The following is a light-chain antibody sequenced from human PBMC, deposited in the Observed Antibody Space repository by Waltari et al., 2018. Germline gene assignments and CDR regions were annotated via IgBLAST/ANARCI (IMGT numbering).Light chain of an antibody. J-gene: IGLJ3*02. CDR1: SGDVGASHY. CDR2: NVS. CDR3: WSFTGSYWM. Sequence: QSALTQPRSVSASPGQSVTISCSGTSGDVGASHYVARYQQHPGKAPKVMIFNVSTRPPVVPVRFSGSKSGNTASLSISGLQAEDEADYYCWSFTGSYWMFGGGTRLTVL. V-gene: IGLV2-11*01.